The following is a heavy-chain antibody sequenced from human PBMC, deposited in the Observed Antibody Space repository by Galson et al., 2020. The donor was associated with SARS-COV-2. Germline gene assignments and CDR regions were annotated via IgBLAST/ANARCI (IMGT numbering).Heavy chain of an antibody. D-gene: IGHD5-18*01. CDR2: IYYDGNT. V-gene: IGHV3-53*05. CDR1: GFAVSSKY. Sequence: METGGSLRLSCAASGFAVSSKYMSWVRQAPGKGLEWVSVIYYDGNTNYADYVRGRFTISRDTSKNTVSLQMNSLRAEDTAVYYCVRDDGTATYDYGGPGTLVTVSS. CDR3: VRDDGTATYDY. J-gene: IGHJ4*02.